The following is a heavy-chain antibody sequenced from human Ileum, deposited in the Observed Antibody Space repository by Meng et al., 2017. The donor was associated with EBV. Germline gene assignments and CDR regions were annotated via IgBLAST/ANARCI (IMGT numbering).Heavy chain of an antibody. CDR3: ARAHPVVYFFDY. J-gene: IGHJ4*02. D-gene: IGHD4-23*01. Sequence: LQRRGSGSGLGKPSQTLSLTCAVSGGSISSGGHSWSWIRQPPGKGLEWIGDIQHSGSTYYNPSLKSRVTISVDRSRNQFSLKLSSVTAADTAVYYCARAHPVVYFFDYWGQGTLVTVSS. CDR2: IQHSGST. V-gene: IGHV4-30-2*01. CDR1: GGSISSGGHS.